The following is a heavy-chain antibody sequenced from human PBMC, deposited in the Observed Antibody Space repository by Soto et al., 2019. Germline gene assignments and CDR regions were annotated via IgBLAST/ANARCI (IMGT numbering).Heavy chain of an antibody. CDR1: GFTFNNYA. J-gene: IGHJ4*02. CDR3: AKGRGGSGSLTPRVDF. CDR2: ISGSGDTT. V-gene: IGHV3-23*01. D-gene: IGHD3-10*01. Sequence: EVQLLESGGGLVQPGGSLRLSCAASGFTFNNYAMTWVRRAPGKGLEWDSAISGSGDTTSYADSVKGRFTVSRDGSKNTMYLQMSSLRAEDTALYYCAKGRGGSGSLTPRVDFWGQGTLVTVSS.